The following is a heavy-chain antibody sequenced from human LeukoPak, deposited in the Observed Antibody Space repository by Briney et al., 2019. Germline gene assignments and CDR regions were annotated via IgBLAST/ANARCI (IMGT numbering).Heavy chain of an antibody. CDR3: ARSEGYCSSTGCFYYYYYMDV. J-gene: IGHJ6*03. V-gene: IGHV5-51*01. CDR2: IYPGDSDT. D-gene: IGHD2-2*01. Sequence: GGSLKISCKGSGYSFTSYWIGWVRQMPGKGLEWMGIIYPGDSDTRYSPSFQGQVTISADKSISTAYLQWSSLKASDTAMYYCARSEGYCSSTGCFYYYYYMDVWGKGTTVTVSS. CDR1: GYSFTSYW.